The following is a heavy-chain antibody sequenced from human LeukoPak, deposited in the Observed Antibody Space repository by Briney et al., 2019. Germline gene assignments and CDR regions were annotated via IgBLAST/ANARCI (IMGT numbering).Heavy chain of an antibody. J-gene: IGHJ4*02. Sequence: SETLSLTCTVSGGSISSSSYYWGWIRQPPGKGLEWIGSIYYSGSTYYNPSLKSRVTISVDTSKNQFSLKLSSVTAAHTAVYYCASRAVAGTRLDYWGQGTLVTVSS. V-gene: IGHV4-39*01. CDR2: IYYSGST. CDR1: GGSISSSSYY. D-gene: IGHD6-19*01. CDR3: ASRAVAGTRLDY.